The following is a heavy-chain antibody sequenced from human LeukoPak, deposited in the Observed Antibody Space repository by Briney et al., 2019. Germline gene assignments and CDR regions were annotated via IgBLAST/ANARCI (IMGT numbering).Heavy chain of an antibody. Sequence: SQTLSLTCAVSGGSISSGGYSWSWIRQPPGKGLEWIGYIYHSGSTYYNPSLKSRVTISVDTSKNQFSLKLSSVTAADTAVYYCARGSYDILTGPYFDYWGQGTLVTVSS. V-gene: IGHV4-30-2*01. CDR2: IYHSGST. CDR3: ARGSYDILTGPYFDY. D-gene: IGHD3-9*01. J-gene: IGHJ4*02. CDR1: GGSISSGGYS.